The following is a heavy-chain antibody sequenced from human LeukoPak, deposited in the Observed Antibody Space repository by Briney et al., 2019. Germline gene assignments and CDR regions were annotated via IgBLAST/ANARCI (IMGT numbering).Heavy chain of an antibody. D-gene: IGHD6-13*01. CDR3: SLVPNY. CDR1: GFTFSNYA. Sequence: GGSLRLSCAASGFTFSNYAMSWVRQAPGKGLEWVSTISGSGSSTYYADSVKGRFTISSDNSKNTLYLQMNSLRAEDTAGYYCSLVPNYWGQGALVTVSS. J-gene: IGHJ4*02. V-gene: IGHV3-23*01. CDR2: ISGSGSST.